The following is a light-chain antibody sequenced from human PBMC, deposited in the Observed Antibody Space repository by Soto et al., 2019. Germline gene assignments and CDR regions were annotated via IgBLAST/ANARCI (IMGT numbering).Light chain of an antibody. V-gene: IGKV3-15*01. CDR3: QQYNNWPPVT. CDR1: QSVSSN. Sequence: EIVMTQSPATLSVSPGERATLSCRASQSVSSNLAWYQQKFGQAPRLLIYGASTRASGIPARFSGSGSGTEFTLTISSLQSEDFEVYYCQQYNNWPPVTFGQGTRLEIK. J-gene: IGKJ5*01. CDR2: GAS.